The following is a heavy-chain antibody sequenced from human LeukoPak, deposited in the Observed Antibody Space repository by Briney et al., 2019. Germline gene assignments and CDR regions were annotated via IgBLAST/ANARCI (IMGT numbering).Heavy chain of an antibody. V-gene: IGHV1-46*01. CDR3: AIPVDCGGDCYYYPMDV. CDR1: GYTFTSSY. Sequence: ASVTVSCKASGYTFTSSYIHWVRQAPGQGLEWMGIINPSSGSTTYAQRVQGRVAMTRDTSTSTVYMELSSLRSEDTAVYYCAIPVDCGGDCYYYPMDVWGQGTTVTVSS. D-gene: IGHD2-21*01. J-gene: IGHJ6*02. CDR2: INPSSGST.